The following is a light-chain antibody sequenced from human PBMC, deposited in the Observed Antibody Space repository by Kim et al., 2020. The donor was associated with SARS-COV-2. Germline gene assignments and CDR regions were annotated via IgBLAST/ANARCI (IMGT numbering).Light chain of an antibody. CDR1: QSISSS. CDR3: QQRSNWPLT. V-gene: IGKV3-11*01. CDR2: GAS. J-gene: IGKJ4*01. Sequence: LSPGERATLSCTASQSISSSLVWYQQRPGQAPRLLIHGASNRATGIPGRFSGSGSGTDFTLTISSLEPEDFAVYYCQQRSNWPLTFGGGTKVDIK.